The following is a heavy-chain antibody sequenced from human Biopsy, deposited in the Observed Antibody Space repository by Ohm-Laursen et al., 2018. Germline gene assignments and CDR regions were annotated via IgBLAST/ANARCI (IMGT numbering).Heavy chain of an antibody. V-gene: IGHV3-30*18. J-gene: IGHJ6*02. CDR2: ISYDQITK. CDR3: AKDLSVYYCYGIDV. D-gene: IGHD5/OR15-5a*01. CDR1: GFTFRTYG. Sequence: SLRLSCAASGFTFRTYGTHWVRLAPGKGLEWVAVISYDQITKHYADSVRGRFTISRDNSKNTLYLQVNSLRAEDTAVYYCAKDLSVYYCYGIDVWGQGTTVTVSS.